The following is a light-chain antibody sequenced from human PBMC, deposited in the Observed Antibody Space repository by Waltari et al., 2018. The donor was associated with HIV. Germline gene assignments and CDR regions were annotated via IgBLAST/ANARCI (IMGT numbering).Light chain of an antibody. J-gene: IGKJ5*01. CDR1: QSVGSY. CDR3: QQRNNWPIT. Sequence: EIVLTQSPATLSLSPGERATLSCRASQSVGSYLAWYQQKPGQAPRLLISDASNRATGIPARFSGSGSGTDFTLTISSLEPEDFTLYYCQQRNNWPITFGQGTRLDIK. CDR2: DAS. V-gene: IGKV3-11*01.